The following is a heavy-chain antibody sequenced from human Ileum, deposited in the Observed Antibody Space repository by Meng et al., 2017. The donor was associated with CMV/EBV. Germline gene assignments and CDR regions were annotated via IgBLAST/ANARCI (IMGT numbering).Heavy chain of an antibody. J-gene: IGHJ3*02. CDR1: GFTFSDYY. V-gene: IGHV3-11*04. Sequence: GESLKISCAASGFTFSDYYMNWIRQAPGKGLEWVSSVSSSGSIIFYADSVKGRFTISRDNAKNSLYLQMNSLRAEDTAVYYCARDFRGRAFDIWGQGTMVTVSS. CDR2: VSSSGSII. CDR3: ARDFRGRAFDI.